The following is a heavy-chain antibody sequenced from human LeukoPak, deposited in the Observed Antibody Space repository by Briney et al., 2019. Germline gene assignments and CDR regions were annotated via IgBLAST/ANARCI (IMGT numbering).Heavy chain of an antibody. D-gene: IGHD1-26*01. CDR1: GGTFSSYA. V-gene: IGHV1-69*13. CDR3: ARERDIKWELLWSAFDI. Sequence: SVKVSCKASGGTFSSYAISWVRQAPGQGLEWMGGIIPIFGTANYAQKFQGRVTITADESTSTAYMELSSLRSEDTAVYYCARERDIKWELLWSAFDIWGQGTMVTVSS. CDR2: IIPIFGTA. J-gene: IGHJ3*02.